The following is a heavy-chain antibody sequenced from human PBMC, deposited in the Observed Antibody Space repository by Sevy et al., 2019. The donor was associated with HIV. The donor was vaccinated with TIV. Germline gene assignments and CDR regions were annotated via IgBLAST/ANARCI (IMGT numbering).Heavy chain of an antibody. Sequence: GGSLRLSCAASGFTFSSYAMHWVRQAPGKGLEWVAVISYDGSNKYYADSVKGRFTISRDNSKNPLYLQMNSLRAEDTAVYYCARGPSSSSRRAYYMDVWGKGTTVTVSS. J-gene: IGHJ6*03. CDR3: ARGPSSSSRRAYYMDV. D-gene: IGHD6-13*01. V-gene: IGHV3-30-3*01. CDR2: ISYDGSNK. CDR1: GFTFSSYA.